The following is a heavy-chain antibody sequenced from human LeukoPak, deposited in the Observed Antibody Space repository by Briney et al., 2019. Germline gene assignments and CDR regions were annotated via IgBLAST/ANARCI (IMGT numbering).Heavy chain of an antibody. J-gene: IGHJ6*03. V-gene: IGHV4-34*01. CDR1: GGSFSGYY. CDR2: INHSGST. CDR3: ARLQIKWGGNYNTYMDV. Sequence: SETLSLTCAVYGGSFSGYYWSWIRQPPGKGLEWIGEINHSGSTNYNPSLKSRVTISVDTSKNQFSLKLSSVTAADTAVYYCARLQIKWGGNYNTYMDVGAKGPRSPSP. D-gene: IGHD1-26*01.